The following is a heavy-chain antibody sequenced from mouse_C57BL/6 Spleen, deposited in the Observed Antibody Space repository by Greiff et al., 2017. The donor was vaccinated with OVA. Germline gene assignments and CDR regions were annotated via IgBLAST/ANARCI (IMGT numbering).Heavy chain of an antibody. J-gene: IGHJ1*03. CDR1: GFTFSDYY. D-gene: IGHD1-1*01. CDR2: INYDGSST. CDR3: ARFYYYGSSYLLGYFDV. V-gene: IGHV5-16*01. Sequence: DVHLVESEGGLVQPGSSMKLSCTASGFTFSDYYMAWVRQVPEKGLEWVANINYDGSSTYYLDSLKSRFIISRDNVKNILYLQMSSLKSEDTATYYCARFYYYGSSYLLGYFDVWGTGTTVTVSS.